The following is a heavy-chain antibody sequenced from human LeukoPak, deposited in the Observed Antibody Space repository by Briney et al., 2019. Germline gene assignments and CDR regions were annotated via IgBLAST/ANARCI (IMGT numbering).Heavy chain of an antibody. CDR3: AKKRDASTS. Sequence: GGSLRLSCAASGFTFSSYGMHWVRQAPGKGLEWVAVISYDGSNKYYADSVKGRFTISRDNSKNTLYLQMNSLGAEDTAVYYCAKKRDASTSGGQGTLLTVSS. D-gene: IGHD5-24*01. V-gene: IGHV3-30*18. J-gene: IGHJ4*02. CDR2: ISYDGSNK. CDR1: GFTFSSYG.